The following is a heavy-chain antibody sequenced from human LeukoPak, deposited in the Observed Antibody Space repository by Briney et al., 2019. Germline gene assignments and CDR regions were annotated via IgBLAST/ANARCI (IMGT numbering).Heavy chain of an antibody. D-gene: IGHD2-15*01. CDR3: ARDLGGGSFDY. J-gene: IGHJ4*02. CDR1: GGSISSGGYY. CDR2: IYYSGST. Sequence: SQTLSLTCTVSGGSISSGGYYWSSIRQHPGKGLEWIGYIYYSGSTYYNPSLKSRVTMSVDTSKNQFSVKLSSVTAADSAVYYCARDLGGGSFDYWGQGTLVTVSS. V-gene: IGHV4-31*03.